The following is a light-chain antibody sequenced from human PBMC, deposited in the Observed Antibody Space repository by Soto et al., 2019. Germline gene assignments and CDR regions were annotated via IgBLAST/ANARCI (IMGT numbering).Light chain of an antibody. J-gene: IGKJ3*01. V-gene: IGKV1-33*01. Sequence: DIQMTQSPSSLSASVGDRVTITCQASHDIRKYLNWYQHKPGKAPKLLIYGASNLERGVPARFSGRGSGTIFIFPIGTLHPENIETISCQQYNNLPPPFAPGTKVHIK. CDR2: GAS. CDR3: QQYNNLPPP. CDR1: HDIRKY.